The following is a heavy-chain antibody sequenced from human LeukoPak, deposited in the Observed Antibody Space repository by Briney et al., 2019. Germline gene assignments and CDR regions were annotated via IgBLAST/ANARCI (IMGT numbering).Heavy chain of an antibody. CDR3: ARGSTTGPDYYYGMDV. CDR1: GGSISSGGYC. Sequence: SETLSLTCAVSGGSISSGGYCWSWIQQPPGKGLEWIGYIYHSGSTYYNPSLKSRVTISVDRSKNQFSLKLSSVTAADTAVYYCARGSTTGPDYYYGMDVWGQGTTVTVSS. D-gene: IGHD1-1*01. V-gene: IGHV4-30-2*01. J-gene: IGHJ6*02. CDR2: IYHSGST.